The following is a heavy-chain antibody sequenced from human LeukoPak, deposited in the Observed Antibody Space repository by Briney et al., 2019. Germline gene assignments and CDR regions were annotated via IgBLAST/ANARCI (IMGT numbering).Heavy chain of an antibody. CDR1: GFSFDDFA. V-gene: IGHV3-43D*03. D-gene: IGHD1-26*01. Sequence: PGGSLRLSCAASGFSFDDFAMHWVRQAPGKGLEWVSFITWDSGSTYYADSVKGRFTISRDNSKDSLYLQMNSLRSEDTAVYYCATVGRMFAWELPGYYYMDVWGKGTTVTVSS. CDR2: ITWDSGST. CDR3: ATVGRMFAWELPGYYYMDV. J-gene: IGHJ6*03.